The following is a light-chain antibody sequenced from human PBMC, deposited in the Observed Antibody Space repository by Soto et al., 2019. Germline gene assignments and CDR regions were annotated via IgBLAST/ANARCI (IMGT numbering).Light chain of an antibody. CDR1: QSVSSSY. CDR2: GAS. CDR3: QQYGSSPLLT. V-gene: IGKV3-20*01. J-gene: IGKJ4*01. Sequence: EIVLTQSPGTLSLSPRERATLSCRASQSVSSSYLAWYRQKPGQAPRLLIYGASSRATGIPDRFSGSGSGTDFTLTISRLEPEDFAVYYCQQYGSSPLLTFGGGTKVEIK.